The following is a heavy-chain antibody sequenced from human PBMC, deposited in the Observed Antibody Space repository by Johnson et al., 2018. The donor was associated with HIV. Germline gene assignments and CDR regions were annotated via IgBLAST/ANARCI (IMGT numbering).Heavy chain of an antibody. CDR1: GFTFSSYA. D-gene: IGHD3-16*01. CDR3: ATWGGYCFDAFYI. Sequence: QVQLVESGGGVVQPGRSLRLSCAASGFTFSSYAMHWVRQAPGKGLEWVAVISYDGSNKYYADSVKGRFTISRDNSKNTLYLQMNSLRAEDTAVYYCATWGGYCFDAFYIWGQGTIVTLPS. V-gene: IGHV3-30*04. CDR2: ISYDGSNK. J-gene: IGHJ3*02.